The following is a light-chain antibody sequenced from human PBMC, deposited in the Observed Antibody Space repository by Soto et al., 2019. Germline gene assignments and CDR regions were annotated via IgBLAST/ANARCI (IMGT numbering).Light chain of an antibody. CDR2: DVS. CDR1: SSDVGGYNY. V-gene: IGLV2-14*01. J-gene: IGLJ1*01. Sequence: QSALTQPASVSGSPGQSITISCTGTSSDVGGYNYVSWYQQHPGKAPKLMIYDVSNRPSGVSNRCSGSKSGNTASLTISGLQAEDESDYYCSSYTSSITYVFGTGTKLTVL. CDR3: SSYTSSITYV.